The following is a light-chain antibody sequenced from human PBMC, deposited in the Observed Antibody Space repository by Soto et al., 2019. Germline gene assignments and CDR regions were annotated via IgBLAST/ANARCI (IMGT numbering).Light chain of an antibody. CDR1: QSVSSSY. J-gene: IGKJ1*01. CDR3: QQYGSSPRT. V-gene: IGKV3-20*01. Sequence: VMTQSPATLSVSPGERATLSCRASQSVSSSYLAWYQQKPGQAPRLLIYGASSRATGIPDRFSGSGSGTDFTLTISRLEPEDFAVYYCQQYGSSPRTFGQGTKVDIK. CDR2: GAS.